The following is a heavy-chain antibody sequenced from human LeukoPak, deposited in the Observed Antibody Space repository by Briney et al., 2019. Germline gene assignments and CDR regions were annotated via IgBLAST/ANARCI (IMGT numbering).Heavy chain of an antibody. CDR1: GGSFSGYY. Sequence: PSETLSLTCAVYGGSFSGYYWSWIRQPPGKGLEWIGEINHSGSTNYNPSLKSRVTISVDTSKNQFSLKPSSVTAADTAVYYCARSGDGHYFDYWGQGTLVTVSS. CDR3: ARSGDGHYFDY. CDR2: INHSGST. D-gene: IGHD1-26*01. V-gene: IGHV4-34*01. J-gene: IGHJ4*02.